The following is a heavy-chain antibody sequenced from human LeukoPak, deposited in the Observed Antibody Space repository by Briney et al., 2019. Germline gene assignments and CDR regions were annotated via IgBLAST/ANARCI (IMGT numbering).Heavy chain of an antibody. CDR3: ARIGYSSSSFDF. Sequence: GGSLRLSCAASGFTFSSYWMSWVRQGPGKGLEWVANIKQDGSVEYYVVSVKGRLTISRDNAKESLYLQMNSLRAEDTAVYYCARIGYSSSSFDFWGQGTLVTVSS. V-gene: IGHV3-7*05. CDR1: GFTFSSYW. CDR2: IKQDGSVE. J-gene: IGHJ4*02. D-gene: IGHD6-6*01.